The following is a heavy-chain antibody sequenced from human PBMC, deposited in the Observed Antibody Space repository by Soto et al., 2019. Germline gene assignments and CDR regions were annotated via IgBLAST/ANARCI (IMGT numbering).Heavy chain of an antibody. Sequence: QVQLVQSGTEVKKPGASVKVSCKASGYTFTSYAISWVRQATGQGLEWMGWINPYNGNTNYAQKLQGRVTMTTDTSTSTAYMELRSLRSDDTAVYYCARDTAMALPDAWGQGTLVTVSS. CDR1: GYTFTSYA. CDR2: INPYNGNT. J-gene: IGHJ4*02. D-gene: IGHD5-18*01. CDR3: ARDTAMALPDA. V-gene: IGHV1-18*01.